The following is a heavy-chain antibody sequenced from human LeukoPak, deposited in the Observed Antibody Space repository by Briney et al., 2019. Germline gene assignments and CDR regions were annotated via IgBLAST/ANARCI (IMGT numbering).Heavy chain of an antibody. V-gene: IGHV1-2*06. CDR3: ARLASMMLEDY. CDR1: GYTFTNYA. D-gene: IGHD4/OR15-4a*01. J-gene: IGHJ4*02. Sequence: ASVTVSCTTSGYTFTNYAMQWVRQAPGQGLEWMGRINPNSGGTNYAQKFQGRVTMTRDTSISTAYMELSRLRSDDTAVYYCARLASMMLEDYWGQGTLVTVSS. CDR2: INPNSGGT.